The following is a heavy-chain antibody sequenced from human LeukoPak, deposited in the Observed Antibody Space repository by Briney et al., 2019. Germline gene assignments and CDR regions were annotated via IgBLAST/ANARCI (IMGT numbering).Heavy chain of an antibody. J-gene: IGHJ4*02. CDR3: AKGHTYGLGESYLDF. D-gene: IGHD5-18*01. CDR2: ISWNSGSI. CDR1: GYTFDDYA. Sequence: PGRSLRLSCEASGYTFDDYATHWGRQAPGKGLEWVSGISWNSGSIGYADSVKGRFSISRDNGKNSLYLQMDSLTTEDTALYYCAKGHTYGLGESYLDFWGQGTLVSVSS. V-gene: IGHV3-9*01.